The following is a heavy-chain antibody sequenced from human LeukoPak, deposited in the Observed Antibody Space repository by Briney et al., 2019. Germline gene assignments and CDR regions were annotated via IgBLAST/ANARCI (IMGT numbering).Heavy chain of an antibody. CDR2: IRIKAYGGTT. D-gene: IGHD3-22*01. CDR1: RFTFGDYA. CDR3: DVYYDSSGYYYFQH. Sequence: GGSLRLSCTASRFTFGDYAVSWFRQAPGKGLEWVGFIRIKAYGGTTEYAASVKGRFTISRDDSKSIAYLQMDSLKTEDTAVYYCDVYYDSSGYYYFQHWGQGTLVTVSS. J-gene: IGHJ1*01. V-gene: IGHV3-49*03.